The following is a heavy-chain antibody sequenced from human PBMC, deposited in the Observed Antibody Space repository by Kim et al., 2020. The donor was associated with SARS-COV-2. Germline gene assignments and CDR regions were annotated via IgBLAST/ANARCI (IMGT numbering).Heavy chain of an antibody. V-gene: IGHV5-10-1*01. CDR1: GYSFTSYW. D-gene: IGHD6-13*01. J-gene: IGHJ5*02. Sequence: GESLKISCKGSGYSFTSYWIIWVRHMPGKGLEWMGRIDPSDSYTNYSPSFQGHVTISADKSISTAYLQWSSLKASDTAMYYCARLSYSSSWHSRWFDPWGQGTLVTVSS. CDR3: ARLSYSSSWHSRWFDP. CDR2: IDPSDSYT.